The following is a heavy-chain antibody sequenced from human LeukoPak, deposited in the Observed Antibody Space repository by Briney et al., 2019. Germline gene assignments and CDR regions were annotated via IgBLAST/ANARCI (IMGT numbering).Heavy chain of an antibody. CDR2: IYYSGST. CDR3: ARYSGSPTWYLDF. J-gene: IGHJ4*02. CDR1: GGSINSYY. Sequence: SETLSLTCSVSGGSINSYYWTWIRQSPGKGLEWIGHIYYSGSTKYNPSLMSRVPMSADTSKNQFSLRLTSVTAADTAVYYCARYSGSPTWYLDFWGQGTLVTVSS. D-gene: IGHD1-26*01. V-gene: IGHV4-59*08.